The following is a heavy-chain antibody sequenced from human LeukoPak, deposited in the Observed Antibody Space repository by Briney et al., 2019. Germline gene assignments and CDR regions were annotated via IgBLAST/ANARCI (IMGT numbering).Heavy chain of an antibody. V-gene: IGHV1-69*13. D-gene: IGHD6-19*01. CDR2: IIPVFGTA. CDR1: GGTFSSYA. J-gene: IGHJ4*02. CDR3: ARGSGIAVAGTYYFDY. Sequence: ASVKVSCKASGGTFSSYAISWVRQAPGQGLEWMGGIIPVFGTANYAQKFQGRVTITADESTSTAYMELSSLRSEDTAVYYCARGSGIAVAGTYYFDYWGQGTLVTVSS.